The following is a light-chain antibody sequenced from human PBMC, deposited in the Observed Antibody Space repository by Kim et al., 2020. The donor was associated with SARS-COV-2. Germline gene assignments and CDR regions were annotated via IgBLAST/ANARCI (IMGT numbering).Light chain of an antibody. V-gene: IGLV2-23*02. CDR3: CSYAGSSTYVV. CDR1: SSDVGTYNL. CDR2: DVS. Sequence: QSINISCTGSSSDVGTYNLVSWYQQRPGKAPKLIIHDVSKRPSGISDRFSGSKSGDTASLTISGLQAEDEADYFCCSYAGSSTYVVFGGGTQLTVL. J-gene: IGLJ2*01.